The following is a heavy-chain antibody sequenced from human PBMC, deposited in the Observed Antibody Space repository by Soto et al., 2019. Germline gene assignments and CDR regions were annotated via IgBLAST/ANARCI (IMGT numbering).Heavy chain of an antibody. CDR2: FRSGGDDETT. V-gene: IGHV3-23*01. Sequence: EVQLLESGGGLVQPGGSLRLSCAASGFTFSSYSMSWVRQAPGKGLEWVSGFRSGGDDETTYYADAVRGRFTISRDNSKNTLFLQMNSLRAEDTAIYYCAKKVNSGSGSQFFDYWGQGTMVPVSS. CDR3: AKKVNSGSGSQFFDY. J-gene: IGHJ4*02. D-gene: IGHD3-10*01. CDR1: GFTFSSYS.